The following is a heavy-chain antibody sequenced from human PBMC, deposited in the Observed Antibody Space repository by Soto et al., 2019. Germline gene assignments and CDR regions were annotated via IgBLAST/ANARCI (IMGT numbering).Heavy chain of an antibody. V-gene: IGHV4-4*07. D-gene: IGHD3-9*01. CDR3: AREDYYDTGYYVV. CDR1: GRSMSGYY. Sequence: LSLTCTVSGRSMSGYYWSWIRQPAGERLEWIGRVYTSGTTDFNPSLKGRVTMSVDTSKNQFSLKLTSVTAADTALYYCAREDYYDTGYYVVWGQGTQVTVSS. CDR2: VYTSGTT. J-gene: IGHJ4*02.